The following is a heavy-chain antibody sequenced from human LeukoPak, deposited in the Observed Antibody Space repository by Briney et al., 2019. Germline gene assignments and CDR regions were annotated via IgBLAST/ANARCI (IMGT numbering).Heavy chain of an antibody. CDR2: ISAYNGNT. Sequence: ASVTVPCKASGYTFTSYGISWVRQAPGQGLEWMGWISAYNGNTNYAQKLQGRVTMTTDTSTSTAYMELRSLRSDDTAVYYCARAGRDEGSGWYQWFDPWGQGTLVTVSS. J-gene: IGHJ5*02. D-gene: IGHD6-19*01. CDR3: ARAGRDEGSGWYQWFDP. CDR1: GYTFTSYG. V-gene: IGHV1-18*01.